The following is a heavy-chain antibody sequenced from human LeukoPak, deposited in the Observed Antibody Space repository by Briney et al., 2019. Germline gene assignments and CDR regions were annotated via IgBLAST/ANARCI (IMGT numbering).Heavy chain of an antibody. D-gene: IGHD2-2*01. CDR3: ARGYCSSTSCYFDY. V-gene: IGHV3-20*04. J-gene: IGHJ4*02. CDR1: GFTFDDYG. Sequence: GGSLRLSCAASGFTFDDYGMSWVRQAPGKGLEWVSGINWNGGSTGYADSVKGRFTISRDNAKNSLYLQMNSLRAEDTALYYCARGYCSSTSCYFDYWGQGSLITVSS. CDR2: INWNGGST.